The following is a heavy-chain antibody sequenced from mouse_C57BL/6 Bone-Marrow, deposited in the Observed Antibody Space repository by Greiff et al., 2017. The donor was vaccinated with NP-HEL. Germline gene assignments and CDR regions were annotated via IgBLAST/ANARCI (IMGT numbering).Heavy chain of an antibody. CDR3: ASIYYGLAY. Sequence: DVQLQESGPGLVKPSQSLSLTCSVTGYSITSGYYWNWIRQFPGNKLEWLGYISYDGSNNYNPSLKNRISIPRDTSKNQFFLKLNAVTTEDTATYYCASIYYGLAYWGQGTLVTVSA. D-gene: IGHD2-1*01. J-gene: IGHJ3*01. CDR2: ISYDGSN. V-gene: IGHV3-6*01. CDR1: GYSITSGYY.